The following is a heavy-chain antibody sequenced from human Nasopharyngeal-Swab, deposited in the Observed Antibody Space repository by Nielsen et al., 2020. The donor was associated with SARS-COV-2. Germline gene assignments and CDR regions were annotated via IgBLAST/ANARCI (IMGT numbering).Heavy chain of an antibody. J-gene: IGHJ4*02. CDR3: ARDGYDSSGYYYVYYFDY. Sequence: GESLKISCAASGFTFSSYSMNWVRQAPGKGLEWVSSISSSSSYIYYADSVKGRFTISRDNAKNSLYLQMNSLRAEDTAVYYCARDGYDSSGYYYVYYFDYWGQGTLVTVSS. CDR1: GFTFSSYS. V-gene: IGHV3-21*01. D-gene: IGHD3-22*01. CDR2: ISSSSSYI.